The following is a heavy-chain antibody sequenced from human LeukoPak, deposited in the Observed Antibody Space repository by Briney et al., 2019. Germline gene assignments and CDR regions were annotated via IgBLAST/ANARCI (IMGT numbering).Heavy chain of an antibody. J-gene: IGHJ6*03. V-gene: IGHV1-8*03. Sequence: GASVKVSCKASGYTFTSYDINWVRQATGQGLEWMGWMNPNSGNTGYAQKFQGRVTITRNTSISTAYMELSSLRSEDTAVYYCARLGYYYGSGSYYTSYYYYMDVWGKGTTVTVSS. CDR3: ARLGYYYGSGSYYTSYYYYMDV. CDR1: GYTFTSYD. CDR2: MNPNSGNT. D-gene: IGHD3-10*01.